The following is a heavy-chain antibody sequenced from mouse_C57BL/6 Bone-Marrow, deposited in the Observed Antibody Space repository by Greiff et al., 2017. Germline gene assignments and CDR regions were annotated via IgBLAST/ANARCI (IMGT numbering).Heavy chain of an antibody. V-gene: IGHV14-4*01. J-gene: IGHJ2*01. D-gene: IGHD2-3*01. CDR2: IDPEIGDT. Sequence: VQLQQSGAELVRPGASVKLSCTASGFNIKDDYIHWVKQRPEQGLEWIGWIDPEIGDTEYASKFQGKATITSDTSSNTAYLQLSSLTSEDTAVYSCSSFDGNYFDFGGQGTPLTVAS. CDR1: GFNIKDDY. CDR3: SSFDGNYFDF.